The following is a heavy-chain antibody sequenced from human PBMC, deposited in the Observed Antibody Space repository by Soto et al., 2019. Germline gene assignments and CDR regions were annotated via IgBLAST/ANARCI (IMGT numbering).Heavy chain of an antibody. V-gene: IGHV3-33*01. CDR3: ARDRDWNFDY. Sequence: QVQLVESGGGVVQPGRSLRLSCAASGFTFSSNGMHWVRQAPGKGLEWVAVIWYDGSNKYYADFVKGRFTISRDNSKNTLYLQMNSLRAEDTAVYYCARDRDWNFDYWGQGTLVTVSS. D-gene: IGHD1-1*01. CDR2: IWYDGSNK. CDR1: GFTFSSNG. J-gene: IGHJ4*02.